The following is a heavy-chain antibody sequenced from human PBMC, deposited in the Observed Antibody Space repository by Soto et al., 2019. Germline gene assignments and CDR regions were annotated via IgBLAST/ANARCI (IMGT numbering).Heavy chain of an antibody. CDR1: GFTFGTYA. CDR3: XXXXXXXXXXXXXDR. J-gene: IGHJ4*02. CDR2: ISYDGAND. Sequence: QVQLVESGGGVVQPGRSLRLSCAASGFTFGTYAMXXXXXXXXXXXXXVAAISYDGANDYYADSVKGRFTISRDKSKXXXXXXXXXXXXXXXXXXXXXXXXXXXXXXXXXDRWGQGTLVTVSS. V-gene: IGHV3-30*03.